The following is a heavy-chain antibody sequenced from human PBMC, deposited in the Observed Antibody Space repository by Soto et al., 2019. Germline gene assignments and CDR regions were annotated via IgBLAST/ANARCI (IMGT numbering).Heavy chain of an antibody. Sequence: QVQLQESGPGLVKPSETLSLTCTVAGGSLTDHYWNWFRQSPGRGLQWIGYVYYSGATSYNPSLTSQVTMTVDTSKNQFSLKLRSVTAADTAVYFCARGNDWKSSTFDLWGQGTMVSVSS. CDR2: VYYSGAT. V-gene: IGHV4-59*11. D-gene: IGHD2-21*01. CDR1: GGSLTDHY. CDR3: ARGNDWKSSTFDL. J-gene: IGHJ3*01.